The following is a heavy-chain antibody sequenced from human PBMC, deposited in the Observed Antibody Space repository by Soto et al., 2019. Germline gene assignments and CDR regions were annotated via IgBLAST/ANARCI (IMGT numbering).Heavy chain of an antibody. J-gene: IGHJ2*01. Sequence: QVKLVESGGGVVQPGRSLRLSCAASGFVFTTYGMHWVRQAPGKGLEGVGVIRHDGSGTYYADALKGRFTISRDNSKNTLFLQMDSLTVEDTAVYYCVRDPVALRNRVRVGYFNLWGRGTQVTVSS. CDR2: IRHDGSGT. D-gene: IGHD1-26*01. CDR1: GFVFTTYG. CDR3: VRDPVALRNRVRVGYFNL. V-gene: IGHV3-33*01.